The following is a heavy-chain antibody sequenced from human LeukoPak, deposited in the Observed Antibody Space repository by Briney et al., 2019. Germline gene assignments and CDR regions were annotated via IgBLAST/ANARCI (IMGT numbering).Heavy chain of an antibody. D-gene: IGHD6-19*01. CDR1: GFTFSSCA. CDR3: ARSWLVLKDFDY. CDR2: ISYDGSNK. J-gene: IGHJ4*02. Sequence: GGSLRLSCAASGFTFSSCAMHWVRQAPGKGLEWVAVISYDGSNKYYADSVKGRFTISRDNSKNTLYLQMNSLRAEDTAVYCCARSWLVLKDFDYWGQGTLVTVSS. V-gene: IGHV3-30-3*01.